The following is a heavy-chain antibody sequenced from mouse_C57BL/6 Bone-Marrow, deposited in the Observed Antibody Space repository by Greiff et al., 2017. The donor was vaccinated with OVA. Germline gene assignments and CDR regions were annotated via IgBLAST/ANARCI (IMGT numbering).Heavy chain of an antibody. D-gene: IGHD2-1*01. CDR2: FYPGSGSI. V-gene: IGHV1-62-2*01. CDR3: ARNEDRGIYYGNSPNFDY. Sequence: VQLQQSGAELVKPGASVKLSCKASGYTFTEYTIHWVKQRSGQGLEWIGWFYPGSGSIKYNEKFKDKATLTADKSSSTVYMELSRLTSEDSAVYFCARNEDRGIYYGNSPNFDYWGQGTTLTVSS. CDR1: GYTFTEYT. J-gene: IGHJ2*01.